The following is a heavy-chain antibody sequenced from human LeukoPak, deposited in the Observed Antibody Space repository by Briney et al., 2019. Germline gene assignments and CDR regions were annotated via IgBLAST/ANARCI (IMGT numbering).Heavy chain of an antibody. Sequence: PGGSLRLSCAASGFTFSSYVMSWVRQAPGKGLEWVSLISGSGGSTDYADSVKGRFTISRDNSKNTLYLQMNSLRVEDTAVYYCAKDGQGGMRGQGTPVTVSS. V-gene: IGHV3-23*01. J-gene: IGHJ4*02. CDR1: GFTFSSYV. CDR3: AKDGQGGM. CDR2: ISGSGGST. D-gene: IGHD6-13*01.